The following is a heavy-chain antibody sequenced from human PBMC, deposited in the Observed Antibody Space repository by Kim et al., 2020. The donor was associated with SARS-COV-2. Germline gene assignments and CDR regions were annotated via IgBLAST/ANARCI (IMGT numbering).Heavy chain of an antibody. D-gene: IGHD3-3*01. Sequence: YCTPSLKGRVTVSVDTSKNQFSLKLSSVTAADTAVYYCARDQSGEVLFDYWGQGTLVTVSS. V-gene: IGHV4-39*07. J-gene: IGHJ4*02. CDR3: ARDQSGEVLFDY.